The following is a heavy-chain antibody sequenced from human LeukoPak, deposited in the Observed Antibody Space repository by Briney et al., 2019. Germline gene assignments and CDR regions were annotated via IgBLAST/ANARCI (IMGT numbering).Heavy chain of an antibody. D-gene: IGHD3-10*01. CDR2: IYYSGST. CDR1: GGSISSGGYY. Sequence: SETLSLTCTVSGGSISSGGYYWSWIRQHPGKGLEWIGYIYYSGSTYYNPSLKSRVTISVDTSKNQFSLKLSSVTAADTAVYYWGRDVKAGAGYYSKGRDVGAKGTTVTV. V-gene: IGHV4-31*03. CDR3: GRDVKAGAGYYSKGRDV. J-gene: IGHJ6*04.